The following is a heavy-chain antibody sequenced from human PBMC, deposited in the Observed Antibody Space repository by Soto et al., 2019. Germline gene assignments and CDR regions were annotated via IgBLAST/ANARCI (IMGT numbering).Heavy chain of an antibody. CDR2: ISWNSGRI. V-gene: IGHV3-9*01. J-gene: IGHJ4*02. CDR3: ARSGEFSASDYFGF. CDR1: GFTFDDYG. Sequence: GGSLRLSCGASGFTFDDYGIHWVRQAPGKGLEWVSSISWNSGRIGYADSVKGRFTISRDNVKNSLYLQMNSLRAEDTALYYCARSGEFSASDYFGFWGQGTPVTGSS. D-gene: IGHD3-10*01.